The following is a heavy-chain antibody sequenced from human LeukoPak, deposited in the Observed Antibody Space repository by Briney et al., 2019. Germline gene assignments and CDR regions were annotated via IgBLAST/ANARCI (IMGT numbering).Heavy chain of an antibody. V-gene: IGHV1-69*13. CDR3: ARAGRYSGYDYTHVYYFDY. Sequence: ASVKVSCKASGYTFTSYGISWVRQAPGQGLEWMGGIIPIFGTANYAQKFQGRVTITADESTSTAYMGLSSLRSEDTAVYYCARAGRYSGYDYTHVYYFDYWGQGTLVTVSS. CDR1: GYTFTSYG. CDR2: IIPIFGTA. D-gene: IGHD5-12*01. J-gene: IGHJ4*02.